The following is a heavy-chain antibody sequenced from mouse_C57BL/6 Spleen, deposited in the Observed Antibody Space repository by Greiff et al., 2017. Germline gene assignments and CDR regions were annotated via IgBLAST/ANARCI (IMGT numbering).Heavy chain of an antibody. D-gene: IGHD2-5*01. CDR2: ILPGSGST. CDR3: ARSEHSTSFAY. Sequence: QVQLKQSGAELMKPGASVKLSCKATGYTFTGYWIEWVKQRPGHGLEWIGEILPGSGSTNYNEKFKGKATFTADKSSNTAYMQISSLTTEDSAIYYCARSEHSTSFAYWGQGTLVTVSA. V-gene: IGHV1-9*01. J-gene: IGHJ3*01. CDR1: GYTFTGYW.